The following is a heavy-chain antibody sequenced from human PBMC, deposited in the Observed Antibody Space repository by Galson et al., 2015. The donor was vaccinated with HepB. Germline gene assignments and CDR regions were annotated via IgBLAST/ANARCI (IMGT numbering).Heavy chain of an antibody. Sequence: SLRLSCAASGFTFSSYGMHWVRQAPGKGLEWVAVIWYDGSNKYYADSVKGRFTISRDNSKNTLYLQMNSLRAEDTAVYYYASQGYCSSTSCSDINAFDIWGQGTMVTVSS. J-gene: IGHJ3*02. V-gene: IGHV3-33*01. CDR1: GFTFSSYG. CDR3: ASQGYCSSTSCSDINAFDI. D-gene: IGHD2-2*01. CDR2: IWYDGSNK.